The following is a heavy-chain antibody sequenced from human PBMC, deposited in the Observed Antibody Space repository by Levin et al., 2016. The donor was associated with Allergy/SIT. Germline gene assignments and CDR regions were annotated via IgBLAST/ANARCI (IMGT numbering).Heavy chain of an antibody. CDR3: ARAAGRASFYDSDGHYSVRAAHLDY. D-gene: IGHD3-22*01. Sequence: SETLSLTCTVFGGSFNGYSWSWIRQPPGKGLEWIGDINHSGVTNFNPSLKSRVTMSVDTSKKQFSLNLTSVTAADTAVYYCARAAGRASFYDSDGHYSVRAAHLDYWGQGALVTVSS. V-gene: IGHV4-34*01. CDR2: INHSGVT. J-gene: IGHJ4*02. CDR1: GGSFNGYS.